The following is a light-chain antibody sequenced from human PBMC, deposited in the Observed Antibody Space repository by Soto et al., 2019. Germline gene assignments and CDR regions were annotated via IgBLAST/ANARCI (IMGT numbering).Light chain of an antibody. CDR1: SSDVGSYNL. V-gene: IGLV2-23*02. CDR3: CSYAGSTTLV. CDR2: EVI. Sequence: QSVLTQPASVSGSPGQSITISCTGTSSDVGSYNLVSWYQQHPGKAPKVIIYEVIKRPSGVSNRFSGSKSGNTASLTISGLQAEDAADYYCCSYAGSTTLVFGGGTKLTVL. J-gene: IGLJ2*01.